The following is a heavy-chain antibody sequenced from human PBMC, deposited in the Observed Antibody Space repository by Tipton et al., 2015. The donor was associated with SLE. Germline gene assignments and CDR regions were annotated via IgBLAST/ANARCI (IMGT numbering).Heavy chain of an antibody. CDR3: AKDQGGHFGGVRGVISLFDY. CDR1: GFTFDDYA. D-gene: IGHD3-10*01. Sequence: SLRLSCAASGFTFDDYAMHWVRQAPGKGLEWVSGIRWNSGSIDYADSVKGRFTISRDNAKNSLYLHMNSLRAEDTALYYCAKDQGGHFGGVRGVISLFDYWGQGTLVTVSS. V-gene: IGHV3-9*01. CDR2: IRWNSGSI. J-gene: IGHJ4*02.